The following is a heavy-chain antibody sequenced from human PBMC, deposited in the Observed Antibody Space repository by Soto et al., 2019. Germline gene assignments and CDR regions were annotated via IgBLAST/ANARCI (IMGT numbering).Heavy chain of an antibody. V-gene: IGHV4-4*02. CDR1: GGSISSSNW. D-gene: IGHD1-26*01. J-gene: IGHJ6*02. Sequence: QVQLQESGPGLVKPSGTLSLTCAVSGGSISSSNWWSWVRQPPGKGLEWIGEIYHSGSTNYNPSLKSRVTISVDKSKNQFSLKLSSVTAADTAVYYCSRVPTTVEGATAYGMDVWGQGTTVTVSS. CDR2: IYHSGST. CDR3: SRVPTTVEGATAYGMDV.